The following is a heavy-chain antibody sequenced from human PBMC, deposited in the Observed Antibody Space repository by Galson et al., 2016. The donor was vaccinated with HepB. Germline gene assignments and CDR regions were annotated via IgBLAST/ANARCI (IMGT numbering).Heavy chain of an antibody. Sequence: SVKVSCKASGYTFTGHYIHWVRQAPGQGLEWMGWINPNGGGTNSAQKLHGRLTMTRDTSVSTAHMELTRLRSDDTAVYYCARVGSSGWSYSYLDYWGQGTLVTVSS. J-gene: IGHJ4*02. CDR3: ARVGSSGWSYSYLDY. V-gene: IGHV1-2*02. CDR2: INPNGGGT. CDR1: GYTFTGHY. D-gene: IGHD6-13*01.